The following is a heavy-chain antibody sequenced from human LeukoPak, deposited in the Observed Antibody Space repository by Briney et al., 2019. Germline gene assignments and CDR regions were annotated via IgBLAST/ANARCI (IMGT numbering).Heavy chain of an antibody. CDR3: ASPSSGYYGYFQH. CDR1: GYTFTSYY. Sequence: GASVKVSCMASGYTFTSYYMHWVRQAPGQGLEWMGIINPSGGSTSYAQKFQGRVTMTRDTSTSTVYMELSSLRSEDTAVYYCASPSSGYYGYFQHWGQGTLVTVSS. CDR2: INPSGGST. D-gene: IGHD3-22*01. V-gene: IGHV1-46*01. J-gene: IGHJ1*01.